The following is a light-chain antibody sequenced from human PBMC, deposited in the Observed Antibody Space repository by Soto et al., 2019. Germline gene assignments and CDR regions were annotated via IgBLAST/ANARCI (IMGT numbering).Light chain of an antibody. V-gene: IGKV1-6*01. Sequence: IRMTQSPPSLSASVGDTVTITCRASQSISSHLNWYQQKPGKAPNLLMYTASNLQSGVPSRFSGSGSGTDFTLTISSLQPEDFATYYCLQDYNYPWTFGQGTKVDIK. CDR2: TAS. CDR1: QSISSH. CDR3: LQDYNYPWT. J-gene: IGKJ1*01.